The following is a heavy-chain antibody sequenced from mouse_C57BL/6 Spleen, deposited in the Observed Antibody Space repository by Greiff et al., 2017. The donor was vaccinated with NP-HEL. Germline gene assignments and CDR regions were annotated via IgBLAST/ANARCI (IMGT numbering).Heavy chain of an antibody. D-gene: IGHD2-5*01. CDR3: ARSNYSYYYAMDY. V-gene: IGHV1-39*01. J-gene: IGHJ4*01. CDR1: GYSFTDYN. Sequence: VHVKQSGPELVKPGASVKISCKASGYSFTDYNMNWVKQSNGKSLEWIGVINPNYGTTSYNQKFKGKATLTVDQSSSTAYMQLNSLTSEDSAVYYCARSNYSYYYAMDYWGQGTSVTVSS. CDR2: INPNYGTT.